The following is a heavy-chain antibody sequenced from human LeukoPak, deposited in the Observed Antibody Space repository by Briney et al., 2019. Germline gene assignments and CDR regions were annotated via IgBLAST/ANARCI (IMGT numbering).Heavy chain of an antibody. CDR2: IYTGGTT. CDR1: GFTVSSNY. Sequence: GGSLRLSCAVSGFTVSSNYMSWVRQAPGKGLEWVSVIYTGGTTYYADSVKGRFTISRDNSKNTLYLQMNSLRAEDTAVYYCARDGDDTNGYFSPFDYWGQGTLVTVSS. D-gene: IGHD3-22*01. J-gene: IGHJ4*02. CDR3: ARDGDDTNGYFSPFDY. V-gene: IGHV3-53*01.